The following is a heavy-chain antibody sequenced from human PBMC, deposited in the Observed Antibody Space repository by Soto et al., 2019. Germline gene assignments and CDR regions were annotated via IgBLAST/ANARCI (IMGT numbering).Heavy chain of an antibody. CDR2: IGTLSDT. V-gene: IGHV3-13*01. D-gene: IGHD3-10*01. J-gene: IGHJ5*02. CDR1: GFAFSTFD. CDR3: ARGRSFSYDSTPPPMFDP. Sequence: VGSLRLSCAGSGFAFSTFDIHWVRQAPGKGLEWVSGIGTLSDTFYAASVQGRFTISRQNAKNSVYLQMNSLRAGDTAFYYCARGRSFSYDSTPPPMFDPWGQGTLVTVSS.